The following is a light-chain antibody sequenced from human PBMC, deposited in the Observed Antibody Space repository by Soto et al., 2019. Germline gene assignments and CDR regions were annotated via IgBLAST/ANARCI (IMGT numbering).Light chain of an antibody. CDR3: QQYGRPWT. CDR1: QSVSSSY. Sequence: EIVLTQSPGTLSLSPGERATLSCRASQSVSSSYLAWYQQKPGQAPRLLIYGASSRATGIPDRFSGSGSGTDFTLTISRLEPEDFAVYYCQQYGRPWTFGQGTKMDIK. J-gene: IGKJ1*01. CDR2: GAS. V-gene: IGKV3-20*01.